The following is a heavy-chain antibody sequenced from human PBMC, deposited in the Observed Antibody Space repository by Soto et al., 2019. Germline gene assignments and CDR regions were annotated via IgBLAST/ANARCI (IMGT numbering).Heavy chain of an antibody. J-gene: IGHJ4*02. CDR1: GFTFSNYG. V-gene: IGHV3-33*01. CDR3: ARDLVSGSNTVLGY. D-gene: IGHD1-26*01. CDR2: IWYDGSNK. Sequence: QVQLVESGGGVVQPGRSLRLSCAASGFTFSNYGMHWVRQAPGKGLEWVAVIWYDGSNKYYADSVKGRFTISRDNSKNTLYLQMNSLRAEDTAVYYFARDLVSGSNTVLGYWGQGTLVTVSS.